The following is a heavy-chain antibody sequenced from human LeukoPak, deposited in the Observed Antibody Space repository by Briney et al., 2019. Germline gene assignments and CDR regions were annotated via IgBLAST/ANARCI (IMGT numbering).Heavy chain of an antibody. J-gene: IGHJ4*02. D-gene: IGHD3-3*01. Sequence: GGSLRLSCAASGFTFSSYSMNWVRQAPGKGLEWVSSISSSSSYIYYADSVKGRFTISRDNAKNSLYLQMNSLRAEDTAVYYCARVRFLEWLSPWDDYWGQGTLVTVSS. V-gene: IGHV3-21*01. CDR1: GFTFSSYS. CDR3: ARVRFLEWLSPWDDY. CDR2: ISSSSSYI.